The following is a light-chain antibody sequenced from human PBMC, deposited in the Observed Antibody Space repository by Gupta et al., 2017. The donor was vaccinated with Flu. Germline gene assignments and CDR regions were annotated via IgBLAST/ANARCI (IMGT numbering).Light chain of an antibody. CDR1: SGHNSYA. J-gene: IGLJ3*02. CDR2: LNSDGSH. V-gene: IGLV4-69*01. Sequence: QLVLTRSPSASASLGASVKLTCTLSSGHNSYAIAWHQQQPEKGPRYLMKLNSDGSHSKGDGIPDRFSGSSSGAERYLTISSLQSEDEADYYCQTWGTGSWVFGGGTKLTVL. CDR3: QTWGTGSWV.